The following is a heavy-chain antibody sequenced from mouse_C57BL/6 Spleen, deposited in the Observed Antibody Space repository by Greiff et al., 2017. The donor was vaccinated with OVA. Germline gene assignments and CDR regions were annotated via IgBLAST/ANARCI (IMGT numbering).Heavy chain of an antibody. Sequence: DVMLVESGGDLVKPGGSLKLSCAASGFTFSSYGMSWVRQTPDKRLEWVATIRRGGSYTYYPDSVKGRFTISRDNAKNTLYLQMSSLKSEDTAMYYSARHAYYSNYEGGYLDYWGQGTSLTVSS. CDR2: IRRGGSYT. CDR1: GFTFSSYG. J-gene: IGHJ2*02. CDR3: ARHAYYSNYEGGYLDY. V-gene: IGHV5-6*02. D-gene: IGHD2-5*01.